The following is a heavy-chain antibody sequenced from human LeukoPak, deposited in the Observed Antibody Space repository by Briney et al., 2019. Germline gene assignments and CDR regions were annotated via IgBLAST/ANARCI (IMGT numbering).Heavy chain of an antibody. Sequence: ASVKVSCKASGGTFSSYAISWVRQAPGQGLEWMGGIIPIFGTANYAQKFQGRVTSTADGSTSTAYMELSSLRSEDTAVYYCYSDYCASSACNTNGCLNYWGQGTLVTVSS. J-gene: IGHJ4*02. CDR1: GGTFSSYA. V-gene: IGHV1-69*01. D-gene: IGHD2-15*01. CDR3: YSDYCASSACNTNGCLNY. CDR2: IIPIFGTA.